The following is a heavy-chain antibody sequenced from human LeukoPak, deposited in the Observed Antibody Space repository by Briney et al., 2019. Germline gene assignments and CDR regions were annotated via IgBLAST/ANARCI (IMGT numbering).Heavy chain of an antibody. CDR3: ARGPLGIVVVPAAPA. V-gene: IGHV3-23*01. D-gene: IGHD2-2*03. CDR2: IAGSGHTT. CDR1: GFTFSSYA. J-gene: IGHJ5*02. Sequence: AGGSLRLSCISSGFTFSSYAMSWVRQAPGKGLEWVSSIAGSGHTTYYADSSKGRFTISRDNAKNSLYLQMNSLRAEDAAVYYCARGPLGIVVVPAAPAWGQGTLVTVSS.